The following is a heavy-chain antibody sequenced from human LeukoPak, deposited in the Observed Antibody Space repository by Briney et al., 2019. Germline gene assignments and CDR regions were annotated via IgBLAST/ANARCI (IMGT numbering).Heavy chain of an antibody. Sequence: PGGSLRLSCAASGFTFSSYWMSWVRQAPGKGLEWVANIKQDGSEKYYVDSVKGRFTISRDNAKNSLYLQMNSLRAEDTAVYYCARDAVITMVRGVPPQPSYYYYGMDVWGQGTTVTVSS. V-gene: IGHV3-7*03. CDR1: GFTFSSYW. J-gene: IGHJ6*02. CDR2: IKQDGSEK. D-gene: IGHD3-10*01. CDR3: ARDAVITMVRGVPPQPSYYYYGMDV.